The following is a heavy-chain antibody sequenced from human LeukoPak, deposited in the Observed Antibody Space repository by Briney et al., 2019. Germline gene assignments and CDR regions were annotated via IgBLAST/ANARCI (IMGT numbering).Heavy chain of an antibody. D-gene: IGHD3-3*01. J-gene: IGHJ6*03. V-gene: IGHV4-39*07. CDR2: LHSTGTT. Sequence: SETLSLTCSVSGGSIRSTSYYWAWIRQPPGKGLEWIGSLHSTGTTNYNPSLKSRITMSVDTSKNQFSLKLSSVTAADTAVYYCARVEGYYDFWSGYPYYMDVWGKGTTVTVSS. CDR3: ARVEGYYDFWSGYPYYMDV. CDR1: GGSIRSTSYY.